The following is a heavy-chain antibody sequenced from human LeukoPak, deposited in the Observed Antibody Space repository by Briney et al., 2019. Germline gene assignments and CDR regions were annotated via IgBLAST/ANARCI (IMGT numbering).Heavy chain of an antibody. D-gene: IGHD1-26*01. V-gene: IGHV4-39*01. CDR2: IYYSGCT. CDR1: GGSISSSSYY. J-gene: IGHJ3*02. CDR3: ARQGSGGRAFDI. Sequence: SETLSLTCTVSGGSISSSSYYWGWIRQPPGKGLEWIGSIYYSGCTYYNPSLKSRVTISVDTSKSQFSLKMTSVTAADTAVYYCARQGSGGRAFDIWGQGTMVTVSS.